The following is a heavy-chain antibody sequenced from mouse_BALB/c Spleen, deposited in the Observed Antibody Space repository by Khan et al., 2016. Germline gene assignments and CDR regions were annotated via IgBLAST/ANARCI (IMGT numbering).Heavy chain of an antibody. V-gene: IGHV3-2*02. J-gene: IGHJ2*01. CDR1: GYSITSGYA. CDR2: INYSGST. D-gene: IGHD1-1*01. Sequence: EVKLEVSGPGLVKPSQSLSLTCTVTGYSITSGYAWNWIRQFPGNKLEWMGYINYSGSTTYIPSIKSQISITRDTSKNQLFLKLKSVTSEDTAKCYCAGDYYGSGFFDYWGQGTTLTVSS. CDR3: AGDYYGSGFFDY.